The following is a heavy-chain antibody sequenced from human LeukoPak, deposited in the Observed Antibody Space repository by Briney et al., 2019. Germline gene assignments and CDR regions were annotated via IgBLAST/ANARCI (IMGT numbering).Heavy chain of an antibody. D-gene: IGHD3-9*01. CDR1: GFTFGGYD. CDR2: ICTTGDT. V-gene: IGHV3-13*04. CDR3: ARGNILTGYNFDY. Sequence: GGSLRLSCAASGFTFGGYDMHWVRQAPGKGLEWVSAICTTGDTYYPDSVKGRFTISRENAKNSLYLQMNSLRAGDTAVYYCARGNILTGYNFDYWGQGTLVTVSS. J-gene: IGHJ4*02.